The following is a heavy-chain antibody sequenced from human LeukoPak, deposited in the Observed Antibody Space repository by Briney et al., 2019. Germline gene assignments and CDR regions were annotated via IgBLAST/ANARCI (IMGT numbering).Heavy chain of an antibody. CDR2: IYHSGST. D-gene: IGHD6-6*01. CDR1: GYSISSGYY. Sequence: PSETLSLTCAVSGYSISSGYYWGWIRQPPGKGLEWIGSIYHSGSTYYNPSLKSRVTISVDTSKNQFSLKLSSVTAADTAVYYCAGGQRRSSSSLTSFDYWGQGTLVTVSS. CDR3: AGGQRRSSSSLTSFDY. J-gene: IGHJ4*02. V-gene: IGHV4-38-2*01.